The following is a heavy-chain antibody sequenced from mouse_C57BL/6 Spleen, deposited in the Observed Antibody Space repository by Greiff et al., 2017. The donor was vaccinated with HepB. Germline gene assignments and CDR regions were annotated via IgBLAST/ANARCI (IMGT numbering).Heavy chain of an antibody. V-gene: IGHV1-26*01. J-gene: IGHJ1*03. CDR2: INPNNGGT. D-gene: IGHD2-3*01. Sequence: VQLQQSGPELVKPGASVKISCKASGYTFTDYYMNWVKQSHGKSLEWIGDINPNNGGTSYNQKFKGKATLTVDKSSSTAYMELRSLTSEDSAVYYCARGGYYSHWYFDVWGTGTTVTVSS. CDR3: ARGGYYSHWYFDV. CDR1: GYTFTDYY.